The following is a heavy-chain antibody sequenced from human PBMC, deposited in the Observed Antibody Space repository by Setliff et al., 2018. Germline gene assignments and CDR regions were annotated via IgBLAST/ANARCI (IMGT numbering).Heavy chain of an antibody. J-gene: IGHJ4*02. V-gene: IGHV4-31*03. CDR3: ARGRAGHSGH. CDR2: INHSGST. CDR1: GGSISSGGYY. Sequence: SETLSLTCTVSGGSISSGGYYWSWIRQHPGKGLEWIGEINHSGSTNYNPSLKSRVSISVDTSKNQFSLKLSSVTAADTAVYYCARGRAGHSGHWGQGTLVTVSS. D-gene: IGHD6-19*01.